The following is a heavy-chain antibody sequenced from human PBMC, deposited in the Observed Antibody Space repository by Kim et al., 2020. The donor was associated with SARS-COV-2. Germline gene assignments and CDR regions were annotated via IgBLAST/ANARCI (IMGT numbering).Heavy chain of an antibody. CDR1: GFTFSSYA. Sequence: GGSLRLSCAASGFTFSSYAMSWVRQAPGKGLEWVSAISGSGGSTYYADSVKGRFTISRDNSKNTLYLQMNSVRAEDTAVYYCAKMGYGSGSPLPYYFDYWGQGTLVTVSS. CDR3: AKMGYGSGSPLPYYFDY. D-gene: IGHD3-10*01. V-gene: IGHV3-23*01. CDR2: ISGSGGST. J-gene: IGHJ4*02.